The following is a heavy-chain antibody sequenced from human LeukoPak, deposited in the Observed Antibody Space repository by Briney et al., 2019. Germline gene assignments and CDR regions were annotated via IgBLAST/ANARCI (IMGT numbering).Heavy chain of an antibody. D-gene: IGHD3-9*01. CDR1: GFTFSSYS. V-gene: IGHV3-21*01. CDR2: ISSSSSYI. J-gene: IGHJ4*02. Sequence: GGSLRLSCAASGFTFSSYSMNWVRQAPGKGLEWVSSISSSSSYIYYADSVKGRFTISRDNAKNSLYLQMNSLRAEDTAVYYCAVGILTGYYPDYSSQGTLVTVSS. CDR3: AVGILTGYYPDY.